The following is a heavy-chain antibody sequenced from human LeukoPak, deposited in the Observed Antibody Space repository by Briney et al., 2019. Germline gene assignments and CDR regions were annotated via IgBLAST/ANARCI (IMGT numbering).Heavy chain of an antibody. J-gene: IGHJ6*03. CDR3: AREKSGYYYSDYYYYMDV. D-gene: IGHD3-22*01. Sequence: PSETLSLTCAVYGGSFSGYYWSWIRQPPGKGLEWIGEINHSGSTNYNPSLKSRVTISVDTSKNQFSLKLSSVTAADTAVYYCAREKSGYYYSDYYYYMDVWGKGTTVTVSS. CDR2: INHSGST. V-gene: IGHV4-34*01. CDR1: GGSFSGYY.